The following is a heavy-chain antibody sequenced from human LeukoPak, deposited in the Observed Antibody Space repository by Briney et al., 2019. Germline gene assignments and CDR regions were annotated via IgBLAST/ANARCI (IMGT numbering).Heavy chain of an antibody. J-gene: IGHJ6*03. V-gene: IGHV1-2*02. CDR2: INPNSGGT. CDR3: ARDPGSSYSSSWYDYYYMDV. D-gene: IGHD6-13*01. Sequence: ASVKVSCKASGYTFTGYYMHWVRQAPGQGLEWMGWINPNSGGTYYAQKFQGRVTMTRDTSISTAYMELSRLRSDDTAVYYCARDPGSSYSSSWYDYYYMDVWGKGTTVTISS. CDR1: GYTFTGYY.